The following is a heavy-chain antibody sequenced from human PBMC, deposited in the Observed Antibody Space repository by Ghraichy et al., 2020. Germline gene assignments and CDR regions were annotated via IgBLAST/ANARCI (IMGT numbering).Heavy chain of an antibody. CDR2: ISGSSTFI. CDR1: GFTFSGYF. D-gene: IGHD3-9*01. V-gene: IGHV3-21*06. Sequence: GGSLRLSCAASGFTFSGYFMNWVRQAPGKGLEWVSSISGSSTFIYYADSLQGRFTISRDNAKNSLYLQMNSLRAEDTAVYYCVRDLSVFLTGWTGPFDYWGQGTPVTVSS. J-gene: IGHJ4*02. CDR3: VRDLSVFLTGWTGPFDY.